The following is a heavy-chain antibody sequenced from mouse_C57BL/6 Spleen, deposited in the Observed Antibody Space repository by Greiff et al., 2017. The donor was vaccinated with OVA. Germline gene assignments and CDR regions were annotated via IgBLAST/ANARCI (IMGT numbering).Heavy chain of an antibody. CDR3: ARGDYDYDVGFAY. Sequence: EVHLVESGGGLVKPGGSLKLSCAASGFTFSSYAMSWVRQTPEKRLEWVATISDGGSYTYYPDNVKGRFTISRDNAKNNLYLQMSHLKSEDTAMYYCARGDYDYDVGFAYWGQGTLVTVSA. D-gene: IGHD2-4*01. J-gene: IGHJ3*01. CDR1: GFTFSSYA. CDR2: ISDGGSYT. V-gene: IGHV5-4*01.